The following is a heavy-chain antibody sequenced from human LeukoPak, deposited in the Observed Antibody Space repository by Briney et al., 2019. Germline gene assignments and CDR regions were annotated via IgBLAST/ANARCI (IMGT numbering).Heavy chain of an antibody. V-gene: IGHV4-4*07. CDR1: GGSIGGYS. D-gene: IGHD3-10*01. CDR3: ARDSPAGP. Sequence: SETLSLTCTVSGGSIGGYSWSWIRQSAGKGLEWIGRVYTSGNTNYNPSFKSRVTMSIDTSKKQFSLKLRSVTAADTAVYYCARDSPAGPWGQGTLVTVSS. J-gene: IGHJ5*02. CDR2: VYTSGNT.